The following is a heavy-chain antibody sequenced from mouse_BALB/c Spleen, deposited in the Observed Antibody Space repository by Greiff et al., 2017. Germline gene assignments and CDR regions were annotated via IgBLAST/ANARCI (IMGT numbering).Heavy chain of an antibody. V-gene: IGHV2-9*02. Sequence: VMLAESGPGLVAPSQSLSITCPVSGFSLPSFGVHWVRPPPGKGLEWLGVIWAGGSTNYNSAIMSRLSISKDNSKSQVFLKMNSLQTDDTAMYYCARGGVTTGLYYAMDYWGQGTSVTVSS. D-gene: IGHD2-2*01. CDR3: ARGGVTTGLYYAMDY. CDR2: IWAGGST. CDR1: GFSLPSFG. J-gene: IGHJ4*01.